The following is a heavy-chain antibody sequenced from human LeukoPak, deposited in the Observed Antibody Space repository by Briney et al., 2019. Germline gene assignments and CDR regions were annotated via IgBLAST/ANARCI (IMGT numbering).Heavy chain of an antibody. CDR3: ARAGLWGSYYYYYMDV. V-gene: IGHV4-34*01. Sequence: PSETLSLTCAVYGGSISGYYWSWIRQPPGEGLEWIGEINHSGSTNYNPSLKSRVTISVDTSKNQLSLKLNSVTAADTAVYYCARAGLWGSYYYYYMDVWGKGTTVTISS. CDR2: INHSGST. CDR1: GGSISGYY. D-gene: IGHD7-27*01. J-gene: IGHJ6*03.